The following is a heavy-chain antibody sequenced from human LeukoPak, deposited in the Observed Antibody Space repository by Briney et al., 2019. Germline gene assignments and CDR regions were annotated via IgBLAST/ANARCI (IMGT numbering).Heavy chain of an antibody. V-gene: IGHV3-23*01. D-gene: IGHD6-19*01. CDR2: ISVSGNT. CDR1: GFTLSSYA. CDR3: AKPAVAGTGGP. Sequence: GGSLRLSCAASGFTLSSYAMSWVRQGPGKGLEWVSAISVSGNTYHADSVKGRFTISRDNSKNTLYLQMNSLRAEDTAVYYCAKPAVAGTGGPWGQGTLVTVSS. J-gene: IGHJ4*02.